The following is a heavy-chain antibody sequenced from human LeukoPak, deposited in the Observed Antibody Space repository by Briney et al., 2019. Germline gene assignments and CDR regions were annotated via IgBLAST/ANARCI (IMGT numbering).Heavy chain of an antibody. CDR3: AREDGSGPVDY. J-gene: IGHJ4*02. V-gene: IGHV3-21*01. Sequence: GGSLRLSCAASGFTFDSYSMNWVRQAPGKGLEWVSSISVGSRYIFYADSVKGRFTISRDNSKNTLYLQMNTLRVEDTAVYYCAREDGSGPVDYWGPGTLVTVSS. CDR1: GFTFDSYS. CDR2: ISVGSRYI. D-gene: IGHD3-10*01.